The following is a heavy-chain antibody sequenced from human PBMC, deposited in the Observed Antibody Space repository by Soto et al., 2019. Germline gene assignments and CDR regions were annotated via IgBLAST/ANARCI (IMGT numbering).Heavy chain of an antibody. CDR3: ARERLALRAYDY. J-gene: IGHJ4*02. CDR2: ISGGGRDI. CDR1: GFTFIDYH. D-gene: IGHD6-19*01. V-gene: IGHV3-11*01. Sequence: QVLLVQSGGGLIKPGGSLRLSCAASGFTFIDYHTNWIRQAPGKGLECVARISGGGRDIWYADSVKGRFTISRDNANKSLCLQMNSLRVDDTAVYYCARERLALRAYDYFGQGTLVTVSS.